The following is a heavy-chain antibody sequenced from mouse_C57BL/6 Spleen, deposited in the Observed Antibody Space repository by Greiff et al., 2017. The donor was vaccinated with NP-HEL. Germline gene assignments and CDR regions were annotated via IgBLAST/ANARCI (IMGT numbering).Heavy chain of an antibody. J-gene: IGHJ2*01. CDR1: GYAFSSSW. D-gene: IGHD3-3*01. CDR3: ARAVYFDY. CDR2: IYPGDGDT. V-gene: IGHV1-82*01. Sequence: QVQLKQSGPELVKPGASVKISCKASGYAFSSSWMNWVKQRPGKGLEWIGRIYPGDGDTNYNGKIKGKATLTADKSSSTAYMQLSSLTSEDSAVYFCARAVYFDYWGQGTTLTVSS.